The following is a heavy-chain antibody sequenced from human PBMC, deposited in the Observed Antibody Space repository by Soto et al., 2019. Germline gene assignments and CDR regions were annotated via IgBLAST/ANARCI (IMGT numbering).Heavy chain of an antibody. D-gene: IGHD3-22*01. Sequence: SDTMYLTCTVSGGSIRSGDYYWSWISQPPGKGLEWIGYIYYSGSTYYNPSLKSRVTISVDTSKNQFSLKLSSVTAADTAVYYCARDGYPNYYDSSGYVGGFDYWGQGTLVTVSS. CDR2: IYYSGST. V-gene: IGHV4-30-4*02. J-gene: IGHJ4*02. CDR1: GGSIRSGDYY. CDR3: ARDGYPNYYDSSGYVGGFDY.